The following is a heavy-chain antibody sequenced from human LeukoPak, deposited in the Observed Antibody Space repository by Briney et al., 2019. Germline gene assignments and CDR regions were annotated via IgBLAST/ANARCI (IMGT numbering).Heavy chain of an antibody. CDR3: ARVRARRYYYDSSGWFDY. CDR2: INHSGST. D-gene: IGHD3-22*01. J-gene: IGHJ4*02. CDR1: GGSFSGYY. Sequence: PSETLSLTCAVYGGSFSGYYWSWIRQPPGKGLEWIGEINHSGSTNYNPSLKSRVTISVDTSKNQFSLKLSSVTAADTAVYYCARVRARRYYYDSSGWFDYWGQGTLVTVSS. V-gene: IGHV4-34*01.